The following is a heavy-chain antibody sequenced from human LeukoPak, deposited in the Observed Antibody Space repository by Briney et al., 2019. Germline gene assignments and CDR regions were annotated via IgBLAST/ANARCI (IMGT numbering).Heavy chain of an antibody. V-gene: IGHV3-7*01. CDR1: GFTFSRDW. CDR2: INQNGNGK. Sequence: GGSLRLSCAASGFTFSRDWMNWVRQAPGKGLEWVANINQNGNGKYYVDSVKGRFTISRDNAKNSLYLQMNGLTAEDTAVYYCAELGITMIGGVWGKGTTVTISS. D-gene: IGHD3-10*02. CDR3: AELGITMIGGV. J-gene: IGHJ6*04.